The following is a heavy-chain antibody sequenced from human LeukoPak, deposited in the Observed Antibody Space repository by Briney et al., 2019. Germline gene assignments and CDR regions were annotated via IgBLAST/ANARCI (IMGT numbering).Heavy chain of an antibody. V-gene: IGHV1-2*02. D-gene: IGHD3-10*01. CDR1: GYTFTGYY. Sequence: ASVKVSCKASGYTFTGYYMHWVRQAPGQGVEGMGWINPNSGGTNYAQKFQGRVTMTRDTSISTAYMELSRLRSDDTAVYYCARDQDVLLWFGELLSKPYWFDPWGQGTLVTVSS. J-gene: IGHJ5*02. CDR2: INPNSGGT. CDR3: ARDQDVLLWFGELLSKPYWFDP.